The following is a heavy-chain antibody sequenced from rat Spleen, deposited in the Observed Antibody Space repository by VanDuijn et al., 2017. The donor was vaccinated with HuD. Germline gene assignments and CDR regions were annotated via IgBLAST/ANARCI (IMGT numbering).Heavy chain of an antibody. CDR1: GFTFSDYY. V-gene: IGHV5-20*01. CDR3: TTGAQPRD. Sequence: EVQLVESGGGLVQPGRSLKLSCVASGFTFSDYYMAWVRQAPTKGLEWVATISYDGSSTYYRDSVKGRFTFSRDNAKSTLYLQMDSLRSDDTATYYCTTGAQPRDWGQGVMVTVSS. D-gene: IGHD1-10*01. CDR2: ISYDGSST. J-gene: IGHJ2*01.